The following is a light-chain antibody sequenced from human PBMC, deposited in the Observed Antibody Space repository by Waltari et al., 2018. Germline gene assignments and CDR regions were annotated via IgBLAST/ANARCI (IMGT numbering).Light chain of an antibody. Sequence: DAVMTQSPLSLPVTLGQPASISCRSSQSLVYSDGNTYLTWFHVRPGQSQRRLIDRVSKRDSGVPDRFSGSGSGTDFTLKISRVEAEDVGVYYCMQALQTPYTFGQGTKLEIK. J-gene: IGKJ2*01. CDR1: QSLVYSDGNTY. CDR3: MQALQTPYT. V-gene: IGKV2-30*01. CDR2: RVS.